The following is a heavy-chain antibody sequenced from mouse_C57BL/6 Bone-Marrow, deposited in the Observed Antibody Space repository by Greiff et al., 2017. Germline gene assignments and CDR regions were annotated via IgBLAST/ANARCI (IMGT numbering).Heavy chain of an antibody. J-gene: IGHJ1*03. Sequence: ELMLVESGGGLVQPGGSLSPSFAASGFTFTAYYISWFRQPPGKALDWLGFIRNTANGYTTEYRASVKGRFTISRYNSKGILYLRMKALGAADSYTCDRSSFATVDSNFDVWGTGTMVTVS. CDR3: SSFATVDSNFDV. CDR1: GFTFTAYY. V-gene: IGHV7-3*01. CDR2: IRNTANGYTT. D-gene: IGHD1-1*01.